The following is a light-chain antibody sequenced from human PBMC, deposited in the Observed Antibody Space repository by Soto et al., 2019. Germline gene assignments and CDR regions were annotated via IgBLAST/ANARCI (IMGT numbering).Light chain of an antibody. CDR2: KAS. V-gene: IGKV1-5*03. CDR1: QSISSW. CDR3: QQYNSYSPWT. J-gene: IGKJ1*01. Sequence: DIQMTQSPSTLSASVGDRVTITCRASQSISSWLAWYQQKPGKAPKLLIYKASSLESGVPSRFSGSGSGTEFNLTISSLQPDDFETYYCQQYNSYSPWTFGQGTKLEIK.